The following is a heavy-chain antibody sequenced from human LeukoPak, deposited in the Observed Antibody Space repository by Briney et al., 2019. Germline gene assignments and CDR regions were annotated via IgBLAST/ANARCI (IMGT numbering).Heavy chain of an antibody. CDR3: ARGVELVWSDY. CDR1: GGSFSGYY. Sequence: SETLSLTCAVCGGSFSGYYWSWIRQPPGKGLEWIGEINHSGSTNYNPSLKSRVTISVDTSKNQFSLKLSSVTAADTAVYYCARGVELVWSDYWGQGTLVTVSS. CDR2: INHSGST. V-gene: IGHV4-34*01. D-gene: IGHD6-6*01. J-gene: IGHJ4*02.